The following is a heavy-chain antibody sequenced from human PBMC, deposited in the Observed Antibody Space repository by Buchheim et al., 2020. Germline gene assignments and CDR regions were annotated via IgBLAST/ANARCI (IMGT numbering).Heavy chain of an antibody. D-gene: IGHD3-9*01. Sequence: EVQLVESGGGLVKPGGSLRLSCAASGFTFSSYSMNWVRQAPGKGLEWVSYISSSGSTIYYADSVKGRFTISRDNAKNSLYLQMNSLRAEDTAVYYCASLIAPYYDILTGYSYYGMDVWGQGTT. CDR3: ASLIAPYYDILTGYSYYGMDV. J-gene: IGHJ6*02. CDR2: ISSSGSTI. V-gene: IGHV3-21*05. CDR1: GFTFSSYS.